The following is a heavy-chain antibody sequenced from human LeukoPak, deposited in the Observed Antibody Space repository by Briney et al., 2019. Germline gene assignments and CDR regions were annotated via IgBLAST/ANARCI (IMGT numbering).Heavy chain of an antibody. CDR2: IKEDGTES. CDR1: GFPFHNYW. CDR3: ARVGSSRPFDN. V-gene: IGHV3-7*04. Sequence: GGSLRLSCAASGFPFHNYWMTWVRQAPGKGLEWVANIKEDGTESFYVDSVKGRFTISRDNAKSSLFLQMNSLTDEDTAVYYCARVGSSRPFDNWGQGALVTVSS. D-gene: IGHD2-2*01. J-gene: IGHJ4*02.